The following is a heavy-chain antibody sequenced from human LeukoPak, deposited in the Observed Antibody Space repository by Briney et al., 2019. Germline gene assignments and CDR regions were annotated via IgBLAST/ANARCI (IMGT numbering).Heavy chain of an antibody. V-gene: IGHV1-18*01. CDR2: ISAYNGNT. CDR3: ARDRYGYDYVWGSYRLFDY. CDR1: GYTFTSYG. J-gene: IGHJ4*02. Sequence: ASVKASCKASGYTFTSYGISWVRQAPGQGLEWMGWISAYNGNTNYAQKLQGRVTMTTDTSTSTAYMELRSLRSDDTAVYYCARDRYGYDYVWGSYRLFDYWGQGTLVTVSS. D-gene: IGHD3-16*02.